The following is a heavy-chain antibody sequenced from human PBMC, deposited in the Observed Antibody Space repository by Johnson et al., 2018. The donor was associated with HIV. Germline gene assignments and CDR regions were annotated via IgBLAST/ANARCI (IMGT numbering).Heavy chain of an antibody. CDR1: GCTFSRDD. CDR3: GRESTGAGTAFDI. J-gene: IGHJ3*02. D-gene: IGHD2-8*02. CDR2: IKQDGSEK. Sequence: VQLVESGGGVVQPGGSLRLSCADSGCTFSRDDMHGVRQATGKGLEWVANIKQDGSEKYYVDSVKGRFTISRDNAQNLLYLQMNSLRDEDTAVYYCGRESTGAGTAFDIWGQGTMVTVSS. V-gene: IGHV3-7*04.